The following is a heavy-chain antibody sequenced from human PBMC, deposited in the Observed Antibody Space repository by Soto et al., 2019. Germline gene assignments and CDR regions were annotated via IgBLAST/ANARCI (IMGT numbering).Heavy chain of an antibody. D-gene: IGHD3-9*01. CDR1: GFTFSSYA. Sequence: GGSLRLSCAASGFTFSSYAMSWVRQAPGKGLEWVSAISGSGGSTYYADSVKGRFTISKDNSKNTLYLQMNSLRAEDTAVYYCAKDHGGLRYFDWLPITVDAFDIWGQGTMVTVSS. J-gene: IGHJ3*02. CDR3: AKDHGGLRYFDWLPITVDAFDI. V-gene: IGHV3-23*01. CDR2: ISGSGGST.